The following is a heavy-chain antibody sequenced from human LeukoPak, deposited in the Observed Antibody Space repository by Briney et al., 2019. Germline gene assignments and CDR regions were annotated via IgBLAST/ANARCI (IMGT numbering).Heavy chain of an antibody. CDR1: GFTFSNYA. D-gene: IGHD3-16*01. J-gene: IGHJ4*02. V-gene: IGHV3-23*01. CDR3: SEGGSSFVWGGAVDY. CDR2: ISSSGGDT. Sequence: GGSLRLSCAASGFTFSNYAMSWVRQAPGKGLGWVSAISSSGGDTYYADSVMGRFTISRDNSKNTLYLQMNSLRAEDTAVYYCSEGGSSFVWGGAVDYWGQGTLVTVSS.